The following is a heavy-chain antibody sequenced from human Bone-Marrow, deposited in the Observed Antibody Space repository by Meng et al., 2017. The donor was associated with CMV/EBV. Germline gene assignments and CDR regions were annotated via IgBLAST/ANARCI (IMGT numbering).Heavy chain of an antibody. D-gene: IGHD3-9*01. CDR2: IKHDGNEK. J-gene: IGHJ4*02. CDR1: GFTFSSYW. V-gene: IGHV3-7*01. Sequence: GESLKISCVGSGFTFSSYWMSWVRRAPGKGLEWVATIKHDGNEKYHVDSAKGRFTISRDNAKNSLYLQMNSLRAEDTAVYYCARFYYDILTGYYNDYWGQGTLVTVSS. CDR3: ARFYYDILTGYYNDY.